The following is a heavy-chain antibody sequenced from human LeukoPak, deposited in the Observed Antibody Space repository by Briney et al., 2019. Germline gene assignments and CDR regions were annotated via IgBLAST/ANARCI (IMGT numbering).Heavy chain of an antibody. D-gene: IGHD5-18*01. CDR1: GFSFSTYA. V-gene: IGHV3-30*04. CDR3: AGLDAAMPDAFDI. CDR2: ISYDGSNK. Sequence: GGSLRLSCAASGFSFSTYAMHWVRQAPGKGLEWVALISYDGSNKYYADSVKGRFTISRDNSKNTLYLQMHSLRADDTAVYYCAGLDAAMPDAFDIWGQGTTVTVSS. J-gene: IGHJ3*02.